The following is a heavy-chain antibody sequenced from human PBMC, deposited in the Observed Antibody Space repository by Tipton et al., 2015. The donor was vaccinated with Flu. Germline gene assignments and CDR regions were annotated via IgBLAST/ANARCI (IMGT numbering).Heavy chain of an antibody. D-gene: IGHD6-6*01. Sequence: QVQLVQSGAEVKKPGESLKISCKASGYRFNNYWIAWVRQMPGKGLEWIGEINHSGSTNYNPSLKSRVTISVDTSKNQFSLKLSSVTAADTAVYYCARGESRSYIAARLSFDYWGQGTLVTVSS. V-gene: IGHV4-34*01. J-gene: IGHJ4*02. CDR2: INHSGST. CDR3: ARGESRSYIAARLSFDY. CDR1: GYRFNNYW.